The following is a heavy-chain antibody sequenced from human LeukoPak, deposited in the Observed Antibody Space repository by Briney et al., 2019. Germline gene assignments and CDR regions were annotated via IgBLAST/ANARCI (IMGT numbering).Heavy chain of an antibody. CDR2: IQYDGNIK. J-gene: IGHJ4*02. Sequence: PGGSLRLSCAASGSTFSNYGMHWVRQAPGKGLEWVAFIQYDGNIKYYTGSVKGRFTISRDNSKNTVFLQMNSLRPEDTAVYYCAKEVVRNYLFDYWGQGTLVAVSS. V-gene: IGHV3-30*02. D-gene: IGHD1-7*01. CDR1: GSTFSNYG. CDR3: AKEVVRNYLFDY.